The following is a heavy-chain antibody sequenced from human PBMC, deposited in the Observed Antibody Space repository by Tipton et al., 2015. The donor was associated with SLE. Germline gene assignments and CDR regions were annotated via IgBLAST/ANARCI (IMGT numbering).Heavy chain of an antibody. CDR3: ARVAYDFWSGYGDYYYGMDV. D-gene: IGHD3-3*01. CDR1: GGSISSYY. CDR2: IYYSGST. V-gene: IGHV4-59*12. Sequence: TLSLTCTVSGGSISSYYWSWIRQPPGKGLEWIGYIYYSGSTNYNPSLKSRVTISVDTSKNQFSLKLSSVTAADTAVYYCARVAYDFWSGYGDYYYGMDVWGQGTTVTVSS. J-gene: IGHJ6*02.